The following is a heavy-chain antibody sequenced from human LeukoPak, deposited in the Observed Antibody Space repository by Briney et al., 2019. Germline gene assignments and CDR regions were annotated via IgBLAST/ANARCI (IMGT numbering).Heavy chain of an antibody. Sequence: GGSLRLPCAASGFTVSTNYMSWVRPAPGGGRGWVSLLYASGRTYYPDSAKGRFAISRDASQNTLYLQMNSLKVEDTAVYYCARGDISGSYFDYWGQGTLVTVSS. D-gene: IGHD6-25*01. J-gene: IGHJ4*02. CDR1: GFTVSTNY. CDR3: ARGDISGSYFDY. CDR2: LYASGRT. V-gene: IGHV3-53*01.